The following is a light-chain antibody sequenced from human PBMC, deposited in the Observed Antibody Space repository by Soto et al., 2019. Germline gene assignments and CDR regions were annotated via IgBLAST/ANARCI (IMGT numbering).Light chain of an antibody. CDR3: LQTTSFPWT. J-gene: IGKJ1*01. Sequence: DIQRSESPSSLCACVGDRFTITCLASQSISSYLNWYQQKPGKAPKLLIPASSSLQSGVPSRFSGSGSGTDFTLMISSLQPEDCAIYWCLQTTSFPWTLGQGNKVDIK. CDR2: ASS. CDR1: QSISSY. V-gene: IGKV1-39*01.